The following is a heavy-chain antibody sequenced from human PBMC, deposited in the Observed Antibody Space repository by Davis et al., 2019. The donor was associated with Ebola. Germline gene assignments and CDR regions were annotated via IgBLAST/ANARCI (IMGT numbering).Heavy chain of an antibody. CDR2: ISGSGGST. V-gene: IGHV3-23*01. Sequence: GESLKISCAASGFTFSSYAISWVRQAPGKGLEWVSAISGSGGSTYYADSVKGRFTTSRDNSKNTLYLQMNSLGAEDTAVYYCAKGGFRELLGLYYGMDVWSQGTTVTVSS. CDR3: AKGGFRELLGLYYGMDV. CDR1: GFTFSSYA. J-gene: IGHJ6*02. D-gene: IGHD3-10*01.